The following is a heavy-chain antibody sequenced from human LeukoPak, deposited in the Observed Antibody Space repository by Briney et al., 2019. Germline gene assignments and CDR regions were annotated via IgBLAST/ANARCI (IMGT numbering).Heavy chain of an antibody. CDR3: ARGWGYCSSTSCRYYYYYYGMDV. J-gene: IGHJ6*02. CDR1: GYTFTSYY. CDR2: INPSGGST. D-gene: IGHD2-2*01. Sequence: ASVKVSCKASGYTFTSYYMHWVRQAPGQGLEWMGIINPSGGSTSYAQKFQGRVTMTRNTSISTAYMELSSLRSEDTAVYYCARGWGYCSSTSCRYYYYYYGMDVWGQGTTVTVSS. V-gene: IGHV1-46*01.